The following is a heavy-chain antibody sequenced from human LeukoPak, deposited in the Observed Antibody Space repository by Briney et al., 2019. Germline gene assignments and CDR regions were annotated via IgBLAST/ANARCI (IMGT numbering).Heavy chain of an antibody. CDR2: IYYSGST. J-gene: IGHJ5*02. Sequence: SETLSLTCTVSGGSISSSSYYWGWIRQPPGKGLEWIGSIYYSGSTYYNPSLRSRVTISVDTSKNQFSLKLSSVTAADTAVYYCATTTEYYDFWSGYCSGRWFDPWGQGTLVTVSS. D-gene: IGHD3-3*01. CDR3: ATTTEYYDFWSGYCSGRWFDP. V-gene: IGHV4-39*01. CDR1: GGSISSSSYY.